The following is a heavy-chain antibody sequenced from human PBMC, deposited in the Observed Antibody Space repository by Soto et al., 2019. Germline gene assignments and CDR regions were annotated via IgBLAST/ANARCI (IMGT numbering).Heavy chain of an antibody. J-gene: IGHJ5*02. CDR1: GGTIIGYC. V-gene: IGHV4-4*07. Sequence: SETLSLTCIVSGGTIIGYCWTWIRQPAGKGLEWIGRIYSSGNTKYNPSLQSRVTMSLDTSNNQFSLRLTSVTAADTAVYYCARGQRFSDWFDPWGQGTLVTVSS. CDR3: ARGQRFSDWFDP. CDR2: IYSSGNT. D-gene: IGHD3-3*01.